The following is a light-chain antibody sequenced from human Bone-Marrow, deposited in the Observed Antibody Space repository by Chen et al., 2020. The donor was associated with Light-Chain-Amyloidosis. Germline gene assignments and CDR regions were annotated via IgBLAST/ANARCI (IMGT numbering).Light chain of an antibody. V-gene: IGLV3-25*03. J-gene: IGLJ2*01. CDR3: QSADSSGTYEVI. CDR1: DLPTKY. Sequence: SYELTQPPSVSVSPGQTARITCSGDDLPTKYAYWYQQNPGQAPVLVIHRDTERPSGISERFSGSSSGTTATLTISGGQAEDEDDYHCQSADSSGTYEVIFGGGTKLTVL. CDR2: RDT.